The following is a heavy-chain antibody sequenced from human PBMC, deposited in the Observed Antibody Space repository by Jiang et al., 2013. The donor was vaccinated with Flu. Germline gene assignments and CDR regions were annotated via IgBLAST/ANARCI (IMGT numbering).Heavy chain of an antibody. Sequence: LEWMGWISAYNGNTNYAQKLQGRVTMTTDTSTSTAYMELRSLRSEDTAVYYCARGDYGGNSVFDYWGQGTLVTVSS. J-gene: IGHJ4*02. D-gene: IGHD4-23*01. CDR2: ISAYNGNT. V-gene: IGHV1-18*01. CDR3: ARGDYGGNSVFDY.